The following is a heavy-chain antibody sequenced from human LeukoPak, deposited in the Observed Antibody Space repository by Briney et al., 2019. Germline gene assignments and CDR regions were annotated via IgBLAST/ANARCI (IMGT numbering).Heavy chain of an antibody. D-gene: IGHD5-24*01. CDR1: GFTFSNYA. Sequence: GGSLRLSCVASGFTFSNYAMNWVRKAPGKGLEWLSSIFNSGDASYYADSVKGRFTISRDNSKNTLFLQMNSLRPEDTAVYYCAKDRLRAENYWGQGTLVTVSS. CDR3: AKDRLRAENY. V-gene: IGHV3-23*01. CDR2: IFNSGDAS. J-gene: IGHJ4*02.